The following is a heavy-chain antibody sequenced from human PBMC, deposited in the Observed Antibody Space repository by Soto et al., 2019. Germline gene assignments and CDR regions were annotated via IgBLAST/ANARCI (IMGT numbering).Heavy chain of an antibody. Sequence: PGGSLRLSCAASGFTFSRYSMNWVRQAPGKGLEWVSSIGTRSDIYYADSVKGRFTISRDNAKNSLSLQTDSLRAEDTGVYYCAREETAWPLAYGLDVWGQGTTVTVSS. J-gene: IGHJ6*02. CDR3: AREETAWPLAYGLDV. D-gene: IGHD2-21*02. V-gene: IGHV3-21*01. CDR1: GFTFSRYS. CDR2: IGTRSDI.